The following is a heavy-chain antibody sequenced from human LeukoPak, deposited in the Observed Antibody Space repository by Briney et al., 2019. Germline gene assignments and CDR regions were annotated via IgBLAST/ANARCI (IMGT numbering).Heavy chain of an antibody. Sequence: PGGSLRLSCAASRFTFSSYWMTWVRQAPGKGLEWVSYISSSGSTIYYADSVKGRFTISRDNAKNSLYLQMNSLRAEDTAVYYCARILAGYYDSSGYPIDYWGQGTLVTVSS. CDR3: ARILAGYYDSSGYPIDY. D-gene: IGHD3-22*01. CDR1: RFTFSSYW. J-gene: IGHJ4*02. CDR2: ISSSGSTI. V-gene: IGHV3-48*03.